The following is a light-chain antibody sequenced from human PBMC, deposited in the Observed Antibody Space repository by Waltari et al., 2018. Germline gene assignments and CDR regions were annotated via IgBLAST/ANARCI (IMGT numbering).Light chain of an antibody. V-gene: IGKV1-5*01. CDR1: QSISSW. CDR2: DAY. J-gene: IGKJ2*01. CDR3: QQYNSYPYT. Sequence: DIQMTQSPSTLSPSVGDRVTITCRASQSISSWLAWYQQKPGKAPKLLIYDAYSVESGVPSRFSGSGSGTEFTLTISSLQPDDFATYYCQQYNSYPYTFGQGTKLEIK.